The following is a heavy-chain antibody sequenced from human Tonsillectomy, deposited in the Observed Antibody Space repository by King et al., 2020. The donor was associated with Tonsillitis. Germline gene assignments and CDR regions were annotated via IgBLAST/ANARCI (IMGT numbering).Heavy chain of an antibody. Sequence: VQLVESGGGVVQPGRSLRLSCAASGFTFSSYGMHWVRQAPGKGLEWVAVISYDGSNKYYADSVKGRFTISRDNSKNTLYLQMNSLRAEDTAVYYCAKDNRAVGATRYWYFDLWGRGTLVTVSS. D-gene: IGHD1-26*01. CDR2: ISYDGSNK. CDR1: GFTFSSYG. J-gene: IGHJ2*01. V-gene: IGHV3-30*18. CDR3: AKDNRAVGATRYWYFDL.